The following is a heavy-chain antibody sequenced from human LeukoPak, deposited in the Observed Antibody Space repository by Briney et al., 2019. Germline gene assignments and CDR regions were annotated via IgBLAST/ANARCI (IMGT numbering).Heavy chain of an antibody. CDR2: IYYSGST. Sequence: SETLSLTCAVSGYSITSSDWWGWIRQPPGKGLECIGYIYYSGSTYYNPSLKSRVTMSVDTSKNQFSLKLSSVTAVDTAVYYCARSPGRYCISASCPNWFDPWGQGTLVTVSS. V-gene: IGHV4-28*01. D-gene: IGHD2-2*01. CDR3: ARSPGRYCISASCPNWFDP. J-gene: IGHJ5*02. CDR1: GYSITSSDW.